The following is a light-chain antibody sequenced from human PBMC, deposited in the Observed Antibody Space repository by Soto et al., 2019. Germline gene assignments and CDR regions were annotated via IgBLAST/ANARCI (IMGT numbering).Light chain of an antibody. V-gene: IGLV2-14*01. CDR3: TSYGGRDNLI. CDR1: NNDVGAYTY. J-gene: IGLJ2*01. CDR2: EVS. Sequence: QSALTQPASVSGSPGQSITISCTGTNNDVGAYTYVSWYQQHPGKAPRLIIYEVSERPSGVSNRFSGSKSGNTASLTVSGLQAEDEADYYCTSYGGRDNLIFGGGTKLTVL.